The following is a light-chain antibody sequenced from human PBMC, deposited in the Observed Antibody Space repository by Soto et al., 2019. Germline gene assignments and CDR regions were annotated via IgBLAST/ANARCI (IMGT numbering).Light chain of an antibody. CDR1: QSVSDN. CDR2: GAS. CDR3: QQSYNWPYT. J-gene: IGKJ2*01. V-gene: IGKV3-15*01. Sequence: EIVMTQSPATLSVSPGERVTLSCRASQSVSDNLAWYQQKPGQAPRLLIYGASTRATTTPARFSGSGCGTEFTLTISGVQSEECAGSFCQQSYNWPYTFGEGTKLDI.